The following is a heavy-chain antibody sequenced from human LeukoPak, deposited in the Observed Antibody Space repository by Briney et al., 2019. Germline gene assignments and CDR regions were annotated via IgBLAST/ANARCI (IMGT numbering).Heavy chain of an antibody. CDR2: ISGSGGST. Sequence: GGSLRLSCAASGFTFSSYAMSWVRQAPGKGLEWVSAISGSGGSTYYADSVKGRFTISRGNSKNTLYLQMNSLRAEDTAVYYCAEVKQQLLQTYYFDYWGQGTLVTVSS. J-gene: IGHJ4*02. V-gene: IGHV3-23*01. D-gene: IGHD6-13*01. CDR3: AEVKQQLLQTYYFDY. CDR1: GFTFSSYA.